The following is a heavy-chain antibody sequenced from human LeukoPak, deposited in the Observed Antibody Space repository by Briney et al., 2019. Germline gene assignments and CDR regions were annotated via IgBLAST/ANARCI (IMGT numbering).Heavy chain of an antibody. CDR1: GYTFTGYY. J-gene: IGHJ4*02. V-gene: IGHV1-2*06. Sequence: ASVKVSCKASGYTFTGYYMHWVRQAPGQGLEWMGRINPNSGGTNYAQKFQGRVTMTRDTSISTAYMELSRLRSDDTAVYYCARYSGSYSDAGAYFDYWGQGTLVTVPS. CDR3: ARYSGSYSDAGAYFDY. CDR2: INPNSGGT. D-gene: IGHD1-26*01.